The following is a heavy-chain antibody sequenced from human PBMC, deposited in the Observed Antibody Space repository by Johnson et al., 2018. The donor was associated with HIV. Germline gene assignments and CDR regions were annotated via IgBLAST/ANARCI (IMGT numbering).Heavy chain of an antibody. J-gene: IGHJ3*02. CDR3: ARDLVSHWLNDAFAI. D-gene: IGHD3-9*01. V-gene: IGHV3-30*02. Sequence: QVQLVESGGGLVQPGGSLSLSCAASGFTFSSYGMHWVRQAPGKGLEWVAFIRYDGSNKYYADSVKGRFTISSDNSKNTLYLQMNSLRAEDTAVYFGARDLVSHWLNDAFAIWGQGTTVIVSS. CDR2: IRYDGSNK. CDR1: GFTFSSYG.